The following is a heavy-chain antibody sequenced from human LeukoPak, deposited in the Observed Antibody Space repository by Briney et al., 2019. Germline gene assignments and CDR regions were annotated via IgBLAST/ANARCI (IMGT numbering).Heavy chain of an antibody. Sequence: PSETLSLTCTVSGDSMSDYFWTWIRQPPGKGLEWIGYAADSGSTNYNPSLKSRVTISVDTSKNQFSLKLISVTAADTAVYYCARGSIWFDPWGQGTLVTVSS. V-gene: IGHV4-59*01. D-gene: IGHD3-3*02. CDR1: GDSMSDYF. CDR3: ARGSIWFDP. J-gene: IGHJ5*02. CDR2: AADSGST.